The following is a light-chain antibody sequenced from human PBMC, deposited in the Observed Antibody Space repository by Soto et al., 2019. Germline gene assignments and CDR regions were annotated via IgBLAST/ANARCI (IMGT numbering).Light chain of an antibody. CDR1: SSDVGTYSL. CDR2: EVT. J-gene: IGLJ1*01. CDR3: CSYAGTSPYV. V-gene: IGLV2-23*02. Sequence: QSALTQPASVSGSPGQSITISCTGTSSDVGTYSLVSWYQQHPGKAPKLMMYEVTNRPSGVSNRFSGSKSGNNASLTLSGRQAEVEGHYYCCSYAGTSPYVFGPGTQLTVL.